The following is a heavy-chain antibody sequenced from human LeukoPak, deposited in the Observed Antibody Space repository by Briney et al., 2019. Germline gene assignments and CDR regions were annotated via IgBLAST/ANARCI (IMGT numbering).Heavy chain of an antibody. CDR3: AKAPGYCSSTSCYGSYWYFDL. CDR1: GFTFSSYG. Sequence: GGSLRLSCAAPGFTFSSYGMHWVRQAPGKGLEWVAFIRYDGSNKYYADSVKGRFTISRDNSKNTLYLQMNSLRAEDTAVYYCAKAPGYCSSTSCYGSYWYFDLWGHGTLVTVSS. V-gene: IGHV3-30*02. D-gene: IGHD2-2*01. J-gene: IGHJ2*01. CDR2: IRYDGSNK.